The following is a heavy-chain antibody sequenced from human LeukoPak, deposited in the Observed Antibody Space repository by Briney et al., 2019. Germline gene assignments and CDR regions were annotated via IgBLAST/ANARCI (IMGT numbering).Heavy chain of an antibody. CDR3: ARDRGLELPYYFDY. CDR2: ISAYNGNT. J-gene: IGHJ4*02. CDR1: GYTFTSYG. V-gene: IGHV1-18*01. Sequence: GASVKVSCKASGYTFTSYGISWVRQAPGQGLEWMGWISAYNGNTNYAQKLQGRVTMTTDTSTSTAYMELRSLRSDDTAVYYCARDRGLELPYYFDYWGQGTLVTVSS. D-gene: IGHD1-7*01.